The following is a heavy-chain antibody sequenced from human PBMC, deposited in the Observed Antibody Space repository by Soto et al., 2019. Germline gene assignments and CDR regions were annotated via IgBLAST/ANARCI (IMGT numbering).Heavy chain of an antibody. V-gene: IGHV3-53*04. Sequence: GGSLRLSCAASGFTVSSNYMSWVRQAPGKGLEWVSVIYSGGSTYYADSVKGRFTISRHNSKNTLYLQMNSLRSEDTAVYYCATSFDNDDIPGVQYYYYMVGWGKGTTVTV. CDR1: GFTVSSNY. J-gene: IGHJ6*03. CDR2: IYSGGST. CDR3: ATSFDNDDIPGVQYYYYMVG. D-gene: IGHD3-16*02.